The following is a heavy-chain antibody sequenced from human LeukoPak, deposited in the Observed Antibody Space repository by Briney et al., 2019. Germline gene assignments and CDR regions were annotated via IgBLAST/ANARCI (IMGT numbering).Heavy chain of an antibody. J-gene: IGHJ4*02. V-gene: IGHV3-21*01. Sequence: SGGSLRLSFAASGFTFSSYSMNWVRQAPGKGLEWVSSISSSSSYIYYADSVKGRFTISRDNAKNSLYLQMNSLRAEDMAVYYCARVRHSSSFSYYFDYWGQGTLVTVSP. CDR3: ARVRHSSSFSYYFDY. CDR2: ISSSSSYI. D-gene: IGHD6-13*01. CDR1: GFTFSSYS.